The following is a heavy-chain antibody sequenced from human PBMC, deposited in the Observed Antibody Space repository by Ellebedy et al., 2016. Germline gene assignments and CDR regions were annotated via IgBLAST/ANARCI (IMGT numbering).Heavy chain of an antibody. CDR2: ISGGGDTT. Sequence: GESLKISCTASELNLGNYFMSWVRQAPGKGLEWISTISGGGDTTVSADSVKGRFTISRDNFRNTLYLQMNSLRAEDTAVYYCYYGHYSGSWGQGTLVTVSS. CDR1: ELNLGNYF. D-gene: IGHD4-17*01. J-gene: IGHJ4*02. CDR3: YYGHYSGS. V-gene: IGHV3-23*01.